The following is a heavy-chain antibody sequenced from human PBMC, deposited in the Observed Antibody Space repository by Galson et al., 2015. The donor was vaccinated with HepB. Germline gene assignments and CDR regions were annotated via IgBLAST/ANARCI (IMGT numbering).Heavy chain of an antibody. D-gene: IGHD1-1*01. V-gene: IGHV2-70*11. Sequence: PALVKPTQTPTLTCTFSGFSLSTSGMCVSWIRQPPGKALEWLARIDWDDDKYYSTSLKTRLTISKDTSKNQVVLTMTNMDPVDTATYYCARIMVHWNDGGHFDYWGQGTLVTVSS. CDR1: GFSLSTSGMC. CDR2: IDWDDDK. J-gene: IGHJ4*02. CDR3: ARIMVHWNDGGHFDY.